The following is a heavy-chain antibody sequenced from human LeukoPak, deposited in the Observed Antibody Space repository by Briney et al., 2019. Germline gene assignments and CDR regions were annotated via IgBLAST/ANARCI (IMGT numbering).Heavy chain of an antibody. J-gene: IGHJ4*02. Sequence: SETLSLTCAVYGGSFSGYYWSWIRQPPGKGLEWIGEINHSGSTNYNPSLKSRVTISVDTSKNQFSLKLSSVTAADTAVYYCASGAPKVEMAPKYYFDYWGQGTLVTVSS. CDR1: GGSFSGYY. CDR2: INHSGST. D-gene: IGHD5-24*01. CDR3: ASGAPKVEMAPKYYFDY. V-gene: IGHV4-34*01.